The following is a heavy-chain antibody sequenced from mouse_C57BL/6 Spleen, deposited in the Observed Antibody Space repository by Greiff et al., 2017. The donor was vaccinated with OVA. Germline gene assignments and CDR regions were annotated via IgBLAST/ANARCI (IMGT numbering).Heavy chain of an antibody. CDR1: GFTFTDYY. Sequence: DVHLVESGGGLVQPGGSLSLSCAASGFTFTDYYMSWVRQPPGKALEWLGFIRNKANGYTTEYSASVKGRFTISRDNSQSILYLQMNALRAEDSATYYCARYRGEGRGYFDYWGQGTTLTVSS. D-gene: IGHD3-3*01. J-gene: IGHJ2*01. V-gene: IGHV7-3*01. CDR3: ARYRGEGRGYFDY. CDR2: IRNKANGYTT.